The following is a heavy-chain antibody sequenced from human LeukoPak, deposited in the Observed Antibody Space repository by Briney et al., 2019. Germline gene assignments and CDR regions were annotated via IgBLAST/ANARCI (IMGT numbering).Heavy chain of an antibody. D-gene: IGHD3-22*01. CDR1: GFTFSSYA. CDR3: ARGGDSGYYYDSSGHLDFDY. J-gene: IGHJ4*02. V-gene: IGHV3-30*04. Sequence: PGGSLRLSCAASGFTFSSYAMHWVRQAPGKGLEWVAVISYDGSNKYYADSVKGRFTISRDNSKNTLYLQMNSLRAEDTAVYYCARGGDSGYYYDSSGHLDFDYWGQGTLVTVSS. CDR2: ISYDGSNK.